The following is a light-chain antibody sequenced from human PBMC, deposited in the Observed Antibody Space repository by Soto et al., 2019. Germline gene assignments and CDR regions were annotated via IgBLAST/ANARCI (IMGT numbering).Light chain of an antibody. CDR1: HSVSSN. CDR3: QQYNNWPPIT. J-gene: IGKJ5*01. V-gene: IGKV3D-15*01. Sequence: EIVMTQSPATLSVSPGERATLSCRASHSVSSNLAWYQQKPGQAPRLLIYRASTRATGIPARFSGSGSGTEFTLTISSLQSEDVAVYYCQQYNNWPPITFGQGTRLEIK. CDR2: RAS.